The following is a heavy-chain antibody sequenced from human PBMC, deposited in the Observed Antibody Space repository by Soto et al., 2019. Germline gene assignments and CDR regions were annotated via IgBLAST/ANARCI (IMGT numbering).Heavy chain of an antibody. Sequence: PGGSLRLSCAASGFTFSIYDMHWVRQATGKGLEWVSAIGTAGDTYYPGSVKGRFTISRENAKNSLYLQMNSLRAGDTAVYYCARGLRISSSWYHPPDYWGQGTFVTVSS. J-gene: IGHJ4*02. V-gene: IGHV3-13*01. CDR1: GFTFSIYD. CDR2: IGTAGDT. CDR3: ARGLRISSSWYHPPDY. D-gene: IGHD6-13*01.